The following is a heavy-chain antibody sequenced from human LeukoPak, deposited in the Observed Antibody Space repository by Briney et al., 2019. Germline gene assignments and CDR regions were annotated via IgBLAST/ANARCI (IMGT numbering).Heavy chain of an antibody. CDR2: ISSSSSYI. CDR1: GFTFSSYS. CDR3: ARNSSSSMSHWPYMDV. J-gene: IGHJ6*03. D-gene: IGHD6-6*01. Sequence: GGSLRLSCAASGFTFSSYSMNWVRQAPGKGLEWVSSISSSSSYIYYADSVKGRFTISRDNAKNSLYLQMNSLRAEDTAVYYCARNSSSSMSHWPYMDVWGKGTTVTVSS. V-gene: IGHV3-21*01.